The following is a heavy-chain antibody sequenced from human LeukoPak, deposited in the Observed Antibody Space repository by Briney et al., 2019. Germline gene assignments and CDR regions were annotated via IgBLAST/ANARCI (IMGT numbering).Heavy chain of an antibody. CDR1: GYTFTGYG. J-gene: IGHJ4*02. V-gene: IGHV1-18*01. CDR3: ARDLVGATFFVY. D-gene: IGHD1-26*01. CDR2: ISAYNGNT. Sequence: ASVKVSCKASGYTFTGYGISWVRQAPGQGLEWMGWISAYNGNTNYAQKLQGRVTMTTDTSTSTAYMELRSLRSDDTAVYYCARDLVGATFFVYWGQGTLVTVSS.